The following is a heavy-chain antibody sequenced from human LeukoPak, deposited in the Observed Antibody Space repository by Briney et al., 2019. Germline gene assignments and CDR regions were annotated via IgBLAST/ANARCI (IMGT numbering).Heavy chain of an antibody. CDR3: ARVKAGWFGELYYGMVV. J-gene: IGHJ6*02. CDR1: GFTFSSYW. D-gene: IGHD3-10*01. CDR2: IKQDGSEK. V-gene: IGHV3-7*01. Sequence: GGSLRLSCAASGFTFSSYWMSWVRQAPGKGLEWVANIKQDGSEKYYVDSVKGRFTISRDNAKNSLYLQMNSLRAEDTAVYYCARVKAGWFGELYYGMVVWGQGTTVTVSS.